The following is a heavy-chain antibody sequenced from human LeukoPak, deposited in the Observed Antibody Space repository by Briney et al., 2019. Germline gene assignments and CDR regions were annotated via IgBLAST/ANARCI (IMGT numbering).Heavy chain of an antibody. CDR3: ARVVPAAIPSNWFDP. Sequence: PSETLSLTCTVSGYSISNDYYWGWIRQPPGKGLEWIGSLYHSGTTYYNPSLKSRVTISVDTSKNQFSLKLSSVTAADTAVYYCARVVPAAIPSNWFDPWGQGTLVTVSS. CDR1: GYSISNDYY. J-gene: IGHJ5*02. D-gene: IGHD2-2*01. CDR2: LYHSGTT. V-gene: IGHV4-38-2*02.